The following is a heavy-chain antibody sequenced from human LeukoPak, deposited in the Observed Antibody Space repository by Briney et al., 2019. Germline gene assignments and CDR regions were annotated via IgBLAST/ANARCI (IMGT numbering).Heavy chain of an antibody. D-gene: IGHD6-19*01. Sequence: SETLSLTCTASGGSINTYFWSWIRQPPGKGLEWIGYIYYSGSTDYNPSLKGRVTISLDTSKNQSSLKLTSVTAADTAIYYCARHLSSGWSDYWGQGTLVTVSS. CDR2: IYYSGST. J-gene: IGHJ4*02. CDR1: GGSINTYF. V-gene: IGHV4-59*08. CDR3: ARHLSSGWSDY.